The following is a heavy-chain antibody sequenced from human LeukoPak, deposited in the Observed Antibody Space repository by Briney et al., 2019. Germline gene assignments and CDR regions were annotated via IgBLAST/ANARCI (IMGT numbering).Heavy chain of an antibody. CDR3: ASGYYDSSGYYANDY. CDR2: IIPIFGTA. D-gene: IGHD3-22*01. CDR1: GGTFSSYA. Sequence: SVKVSCKASGGTFSSYAISWVRQAPEQGLEWMGGIIPIFGTASYAQKFQGRVTITTDESTSTAYMELSSLRSEDTAVYYCASGYYDSSGYYANDYWGQGTLVTVSS. V-gene: IGHV1-69*05. J-gene: IGHJ4*02.